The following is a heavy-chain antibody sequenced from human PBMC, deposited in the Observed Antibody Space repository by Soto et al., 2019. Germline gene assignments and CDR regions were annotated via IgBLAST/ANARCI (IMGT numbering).Heavy chain of an antibody. CDR2: INHSGST. CDR1: GESFSVYY. CDR3: AREKHPWVAVPVRQLKSTWWFDS. D-gene: IGHD6-19*01. J-gene: IGHJ5*01. V-gene: IGHV4-34*01. Sequence: QVQLQQWGAGLLKPSETLSLTCGVYGESFSVYYWSWIRQPPGKGPEWIGEINHSGSTNYNPSLKSRVTISVDTSKNHLSLKLSSVTAADTAVYYCAREKHPWVAVPVRQLKSTWWFDSWGQGTLVTVSS.